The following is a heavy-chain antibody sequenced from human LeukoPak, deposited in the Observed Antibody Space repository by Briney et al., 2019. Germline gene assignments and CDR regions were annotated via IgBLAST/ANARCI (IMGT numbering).Heavy chain of an antibody. D-gene: IGHD3-9*01. CDR1: GGSISSNDYY. J-gene: IGHJ4*02. V-gene: IGHV4-39*07. Sequence: SETLSLTCTVSGGSISSNDYYWSWIRQPPGKGLEWIGEINHSGSTNYNPSLKSRVTISVDTSKNQFSLKLSSVTAADTAVYYCARDPYYDILTGYYREFHFDYWGQGTLVTVSS. CDR3: ARDPYYDILTGYYREFHFDY. CDR2: INHSGST.